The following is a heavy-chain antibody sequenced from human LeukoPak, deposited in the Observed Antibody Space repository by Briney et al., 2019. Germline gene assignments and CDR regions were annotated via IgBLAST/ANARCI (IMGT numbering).Heavy chain of an antibody. CDR1: GGSISYYY. CDR2: IYYSGST. CDR3: ARARTAFNY. J-gene: IGHJ4*02. V-gene: IGHV4-59*01. D-gene: IGHD5-18*01. Sequence: SETLSLTCTVSGGSISYYYWSWIRQPPGKGLEWIGYIYYSGSTKYNPSLKSQITISVDTSKNQFSLKLSSVTAADTAVYYCARARTAFNYWGQGTLVTVSS.